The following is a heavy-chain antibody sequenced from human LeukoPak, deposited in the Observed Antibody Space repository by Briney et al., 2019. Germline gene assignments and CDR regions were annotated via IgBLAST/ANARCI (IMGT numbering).Heavy chain of an antibody. Sequence: GGSLRLSCAASGFTFGSYAMSWVRQAPGKGLEWVSAISGSGGSTYYADSVKGRFTISRDNSKNTLYLQMNSLRAEDTAVYYCAKDDDSSSWYAAYWGQGTLVTVSS. CDR1: GFTFGSYA. J-gene: IGHJ4*02. CDR2: ISGSGGST. D-gene: IGHD6-13*01. CDR3: AKDDDSSSWYAAY. V-gene: IGHV3-23*01.